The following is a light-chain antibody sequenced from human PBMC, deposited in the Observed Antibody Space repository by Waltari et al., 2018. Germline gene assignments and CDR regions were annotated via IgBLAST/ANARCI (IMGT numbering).Light chain of an antibody. CDR1: SSNVGGNN. V-gene: IGLV1-47*01. CDR3: AALDDSLRGYV. J-gene: IGLJ1*01. CDR2: KNN. Sequence: QSVLTQPPSASGTPGQRVTISCSGTSSNVGGNNVYWYQQFPGMAPKLLIYKNNQRPSGVPDRFSGAKSGTSASLAISGLRSEDEADYYCAALDDSLRGYVFGSGTKVTVL.